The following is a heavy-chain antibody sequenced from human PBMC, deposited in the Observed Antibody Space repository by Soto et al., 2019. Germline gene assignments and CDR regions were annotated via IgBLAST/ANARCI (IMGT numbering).Heavy chain of an antibody. V-gene: IGHV1-18*03. CDR2: ISAYTGNT. CDR1: GYKFSSYG. J-gene: IGHJ6*02. CDR3: ARDPKDGYPANGMDV. D-gene: IGHD5-12*01. Sequence: QVQLVQSGAEVKKPGASVKVSCKASGYKFSSYGISWVRQAPGQGLEWMGWISAYTGNTNYAQKLQGRVTMTTVTSTSTAYMELRSLRSDDMAVYYCARDPKDGYPANGMDVWGQGTTVTVSS.